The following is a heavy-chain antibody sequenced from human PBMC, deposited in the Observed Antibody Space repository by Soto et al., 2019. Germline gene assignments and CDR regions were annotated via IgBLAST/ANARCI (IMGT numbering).Heavy chain of an antibody. J-gene: IGHJ4*02. CDR1: GFTFSSYA. D-gene: IGHD3-3*01. CDR3: AKSRTPGLRFLEWLLSLFDY. V-gene: IGHV3-23*01. Sequence: EVQLLESGGGLVQPGGSLRLSCAASGFTFSSYAMSWVRQAPGKGLEWVSAISGSGGSTYYADSVKGRFTISRDNSKNTLYLQMNSLRAEDTAVYYCAKSRTPGLRFLEWLLSLFDYWGQGTLVTVSS. CDR2: ISGSGGST.